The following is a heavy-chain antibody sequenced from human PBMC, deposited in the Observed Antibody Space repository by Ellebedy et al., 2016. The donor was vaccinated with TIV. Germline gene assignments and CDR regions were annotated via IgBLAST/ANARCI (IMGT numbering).Heavy chain of an antibody. CDR3: ARSDGYKHWYYGMDV. CDR2: IYYSGST. Sequence: MPGGSLRLSCTVSGGSISSYYWSRIRQPPGKGLEWIGYIYYSGSTNYNPSLKSRVTISVDTSKNQFSLKLSSVTAADTAVYYCARSDGYKHWYYGMDVWGQGTTVTVSS. D-gene: IGHD5-24*01. V-gene: IGHV4-59*01. CDR1: GGSISSYY. J-gene: IGHJ6*02.